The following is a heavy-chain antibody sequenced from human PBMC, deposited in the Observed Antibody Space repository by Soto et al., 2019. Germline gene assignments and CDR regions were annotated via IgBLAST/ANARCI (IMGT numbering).Heavy chain of an antibody. D-gene: IGHD4-17*01. CDR1: GGSISSSSYY. CDR3: ARSPEATVTAFDY. CDR2: IYYSGST. V-gene: IGHV4-39*07. J-gene: IGHJ4*02. Sequence: PSETLSLTCTVSGGSISSSSYYWGWIHQPPGKGLEWIGSIYYSGSTYYNPSLKSRVTISVDTSKNQFSLKLSSVTAADTAVYYCARSPEATVTAFDYWGQGTLVTVSS.